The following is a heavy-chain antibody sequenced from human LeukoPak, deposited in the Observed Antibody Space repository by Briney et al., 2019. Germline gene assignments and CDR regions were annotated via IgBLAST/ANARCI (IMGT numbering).Heavy chain of an antibody. CDR2: ISSSSSYI. D-gene: IGHD3-10*01. V-gene: IGHV3-21*04. J-gene: IGHJ4*02. CDR3: AREGGGSGTFDY. Sequence: GGSLRLSCAASGFTFSSYSMNWVRQAPGKGLEWVSSISSSSSYIYYADSVKGRFTISRDNAKNSLYLQMNSLRAEDTALYHCAREGGGSGTFDYWGQGTLVTVSS. CDR1: GFTFSSYS.